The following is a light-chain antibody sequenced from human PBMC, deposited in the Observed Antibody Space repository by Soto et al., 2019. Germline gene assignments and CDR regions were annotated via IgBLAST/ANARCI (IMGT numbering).Light chain of an antibody. V-gene: IGLV2-11*01. CDR2: DDS. CDR3: CSYGGSYTWV. J-gene: IGLJ3*02. Sequence: QSALTQPRSVSGSPGQSVTISCTGASGDVGGYNFVSWYQQHPGKAPTLMIFDDSQRPSGVPDRFSGSKSGNTASLTISGLQAEDEADYYCCSYGGSYTWVFGGGTKLTVL. CDR1: SGDVGGYNF.